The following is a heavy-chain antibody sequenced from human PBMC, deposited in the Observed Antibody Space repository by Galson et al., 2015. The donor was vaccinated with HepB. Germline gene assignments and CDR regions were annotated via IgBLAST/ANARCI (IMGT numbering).Heavy chain of an antibody. V-gene: IGHV1-18*01. CDR3: ARDGQAPGYSYGWGYNWVDP. Sequence: SVKVSCKASGYTFTSYGISWVRQAPGQGLEWMGWISAYNGNTNYAQKLQGRVTMTTDTSTSTAYMELRSLRSDDTAVYYCARDGQAPGYSYGWGYNWVDPWGQGTLVTVSS. J-gene: IGHJ5*02. CDR2: ISAYNGNT. CDR1: GYTFTSYG. D-gene: IGHD5-18*01.